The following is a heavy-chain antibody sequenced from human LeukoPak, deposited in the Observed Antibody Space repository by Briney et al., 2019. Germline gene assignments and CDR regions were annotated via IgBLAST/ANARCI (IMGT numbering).Heavy chain of an antibody. CDR1: GFTFSSYA. CDR3: ARIAAHFGYYYMDV. D-gene: IGHD6-6*01. V-gene: IGHV3-23*01. J-gene: IGHJ6*03. Sequence: HPGGSLRLSCAASGFTFSSYAMTWVRQAPGKGLEWVSAISGSGTSTYYADSVKGRFTISRDNSKNTLYLQMNSLRAEDTAVYYCARIAAHFGYYYMDVWGKGTTVTVSS. CDR2: ISGSGTST.